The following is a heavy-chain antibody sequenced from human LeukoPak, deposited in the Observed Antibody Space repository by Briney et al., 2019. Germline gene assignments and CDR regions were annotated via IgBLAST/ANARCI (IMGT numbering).Heavy chain of an antibody. Sequence: GGSLRLSCAASGFAFSTYWMHWVRQAPGKGLVWVSRIKSDGSSTTYADFVKGRFTVSRDNAKNTLYLEMSSLRAEDTATYFFARVGGRGSIGGDCWGQGTLVTVSS. CDR2: IKSDGSST. CDR1: GFAFSTYW. D-gene: IGHD3-10*01. CDR3: ARVGGRGSIGGDC. J-gene: IGHJ4*02. V-gene: IGHV3-74*03.